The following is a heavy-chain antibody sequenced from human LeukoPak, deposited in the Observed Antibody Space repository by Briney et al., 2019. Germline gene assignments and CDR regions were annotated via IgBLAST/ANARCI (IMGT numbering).Heavy chain of an antibody. V-gene: IGHV3-23*01. CDR3: ARSLSSRFSGPRRPYYFDS. Sequence: PGGSLRLSCAASGFNFNSYGMNWVRQAPGKGLEWISVISGSGGRTYNAESVEGRFTISRDNSKNTLFLQMNTLRAEDTAVYYCARSLSSRFSGPRRPYYFDSWGQGTLVTVSS. CDR2: ISGSGGRT. D-gene: IGHD3-16*02. J-gene: IGHJ4*02. CDR1: GFNFNSYG.